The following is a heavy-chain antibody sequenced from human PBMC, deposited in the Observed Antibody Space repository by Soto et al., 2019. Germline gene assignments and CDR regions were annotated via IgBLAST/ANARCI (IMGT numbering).Heavy chain of an antibody. CDR3: ARRRSGGSCYYCGMDV. CDR2: IIPIFGTA. D-gene: IGHD2-15*01. V-gene: IGHV1-69*06. CDR1: GGTFSSYA. J-gene: IGHJ6*02. Sequence: QVQLVQSGAEVKKPGSSVKVSCNASGGTFSSYAISWVRQAPGQGLEWMGGIIPIFGTANYAQKFQGRVTITADKSTSTAYMELSSLRSEDTAVYYCARRRSGGSCYYCGMDVWGQGTTVTVSS.